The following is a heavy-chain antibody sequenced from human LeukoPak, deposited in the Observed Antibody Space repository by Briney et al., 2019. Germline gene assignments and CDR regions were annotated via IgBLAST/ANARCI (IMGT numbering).Heavy chain of an antibody. V-gene: IGHV3-30*02. CDR2: IRYDGSNK. Sequence: GGSLRLSCAASGFTFSSYGMHWVRQAPGKGLEWVAFIRYDGSNKYYADSVKGRFTISRDNSKNTLYLQMNSLRAEDTAVYYCAETWAYYYDSSGYRPIVYWGQGTLVTVSS. CDR3: AETWAYYYDSSGYRPIVY. CDR1: GFTFSSYG. J-gene: IGHJ4*02. D-gene: IGHD3-22*01.